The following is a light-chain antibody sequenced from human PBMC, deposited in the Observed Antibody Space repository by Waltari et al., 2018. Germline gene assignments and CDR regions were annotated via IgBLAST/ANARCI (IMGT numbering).Light chain of an antibody. V-gene: IGKV3-20*01. J-gene: IGKJ1*01. CDR1: QSINTY. CDR2: GAS. CDR3: QQFGSSPEM. Sequence: ILLTQSPGTLSLSPGEGATLSCRASQSINTYLAWYQQRPGQAPRLLIYGASTRATGTPDRFSGSGSGTDFTLSISRLEPEDFAVYYCQQFGSSPEMFSPGTKVEIK.